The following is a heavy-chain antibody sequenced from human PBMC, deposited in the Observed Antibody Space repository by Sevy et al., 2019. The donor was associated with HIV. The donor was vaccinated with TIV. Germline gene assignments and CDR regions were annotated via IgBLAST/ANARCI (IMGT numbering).Heavy chain of an antibody. CDR1: GGTFNNYG. CDR2: LLPLFGLV. D-gene: IGHD2-21*01. CDR3: ARDRPCGGDCYFLDS. Sequence: ASVKVSCKASGGTFNNYGINWVRQAPGQGLQWMGGLLPLFGLVNYAQNLQGRVAITADESTRTVYMELSSLRFEDTAVYYCARDRPCGGDCYFLDSWGRGALVTVSS. V-gene: IGHV1-69*13. J-gene: IGHJ4*02.